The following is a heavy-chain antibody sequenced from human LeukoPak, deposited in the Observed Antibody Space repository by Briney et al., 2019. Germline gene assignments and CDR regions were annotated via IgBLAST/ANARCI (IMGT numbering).Heavy chain of an antibody. V-gene: IGHV4-34*01. CDR1: DGSFSGYY. D-gene: IGHD3-10*01. CDR3: ARRPRGVIIKTWFDS. Sequence: SETLSLTCAVYDGSFSGYYCSWIRQPPGKGLEWIGEINHSGSANYNPSLKSRVTILLDTSKNQFSLNLSSVTAADTAVYYCARRPRGVIIKTWFDSWGQGTLVTVSS. CDR2: INHSGSA. J-gene: IGHJ5*01.